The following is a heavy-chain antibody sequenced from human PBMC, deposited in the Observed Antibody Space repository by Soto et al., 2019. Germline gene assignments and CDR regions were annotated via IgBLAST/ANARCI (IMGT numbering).Heavy chain of an antibody. J-gene: IGHJ4*02. CDR2: ISGSGGST. CDR3: ATQITMIVVVPTQRVDY. Sequence: EVQLLESGGGLVQPGGSLRLSCAASGFTFSSYAMSWVRQAPGKGLEWVSAISGSGGSTYYADSVKGRFTISRDNSKNTLYLQMNSLRAEDTAVYYCATQITMIVVVPTQRVDYWGQGTLVTVSS. V-gene: IGHV3-23*01. D-gene: IGHD3-22*01. CDR1: GFTFSSYA.